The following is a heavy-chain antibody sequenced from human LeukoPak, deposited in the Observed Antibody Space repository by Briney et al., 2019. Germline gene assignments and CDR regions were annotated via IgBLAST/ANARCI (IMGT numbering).Heavy chain of an antibody. Sequence: GGSLRLSCAASGFTFSSYEMNWVRQAPGKGLEWVSYISRSGSTIYYADSVKGRFTISRDNSKNTLYLQMNSLRAEDTAVYYCAKDRFDCSSTSCYVPWDYWGQGTLVTVSS. V-gene: IGHV3-48*03. D-gene: IGHD2-2*01. J-gene: IGHJ4*02. CDR2: ISRSGSTI. CDR1: GFTFSSYE. CDR3: AKDRFDCSSTSCYVPWDY.